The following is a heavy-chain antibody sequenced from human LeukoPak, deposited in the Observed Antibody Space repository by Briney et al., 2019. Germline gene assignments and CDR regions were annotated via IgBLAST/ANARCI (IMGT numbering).Heavy chain of an antibody. CDR3: AKDLVYGSGSYYGMDV. CDR1: GLAFSDYW. D-gene: IGHD3-10*01. Sequence: GGSLRLSCAASGLAFSDYWMSWVRQAPGKGLEWVAVISYDGSNKYYADSVKGRFTISRDNSKNTLYLQMNSLRAEDTAVYYCAKDLVYGSGSYYGMDVWGQGTTVTVSS. CDR2: ISYDGSNK. V-gene: IGHV3-30*18. J-gene: IGHJ6*02.